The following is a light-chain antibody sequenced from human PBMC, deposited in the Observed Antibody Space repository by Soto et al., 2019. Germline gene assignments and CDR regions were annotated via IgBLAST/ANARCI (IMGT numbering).Light chain of an antibody. CDR3: QHYNNYSPT. CDR2: DAS. Sequence: DIQMTQSPFTLSASLGDRVTITCRASQSVSTRLAWHQQKPGKAPKVLIYDASNLETGVPSRFSGSGSGTEFTLTISSLQPDDFATYYCQHYNNYSPTFGQGTKVDIK. J-gene: IGKJ1*01. CDR1: QSVSTR. V-gene: IGKV1-5*01.